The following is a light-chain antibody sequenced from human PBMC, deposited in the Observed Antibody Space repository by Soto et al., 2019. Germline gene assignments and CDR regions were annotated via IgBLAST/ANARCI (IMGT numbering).Light chain of an antibody. CDR1: QTISSW. CDR3: QHYNSYSEA. Sequence: DIQMTQSPSTLSGSVGDRVTITCRASQTISSWLAWYQQKPGKAPKPLIYKASTLKSGVPSRFSGSGAGTEFTRTISSLQADDFATYYCQHYNSYSEAFGQGTKVDIK. V-gene: IGKV1-5*03. J-gene: IGKJ1*01. CDR2: KAS.